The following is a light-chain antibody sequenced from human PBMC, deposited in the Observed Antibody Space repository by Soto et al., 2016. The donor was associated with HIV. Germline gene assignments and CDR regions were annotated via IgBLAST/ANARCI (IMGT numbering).Light chain of an antibody. CDR2: AAS. V-gene: IGKV1-6*02. Sequence: AIQMTQSPSSLSASIGDRVTITCRASQDIANDLGWYQQKPGEAPKHLIYAASTLQSGVPSRFSGSGSGTDYTLTMSSLKPEDFATYYCQQTYSSPRTFGQGTKVEIK. J-gene: IGKJ1*01. CDR1: QDIAND. CDR3: QQTYSSPRT.